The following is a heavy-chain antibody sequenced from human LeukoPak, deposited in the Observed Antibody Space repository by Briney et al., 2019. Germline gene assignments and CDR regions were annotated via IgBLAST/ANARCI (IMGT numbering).Heavy chain of an antibody. CDR2: ISGSGGST. CDR1: GITIRSSG. Sequence: PGGSQRLSCAASGITIRSSGMSWVRQAPGKGLEWVSAISGSGGSTYYADSVKGRFTISRDNSKNTLYLQMNSLRAEDTAVYYCAKDQLISVAAPYYGMDVWGQGTTVTVSS. CDR3: AKDQLISVAAPYYGMDV. J-gene: IGHJ6*02. V-gene: IGHV3-23*01. D-gene: IGHD6-6*01.